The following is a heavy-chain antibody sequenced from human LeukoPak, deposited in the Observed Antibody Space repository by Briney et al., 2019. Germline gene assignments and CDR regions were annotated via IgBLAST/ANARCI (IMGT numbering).Heavy chain of an antibody. J-gene: IGHJ4*02. Sequence: GGSLRLSCAASGFTFSSYSMIWVPQAPGKGLEWVSSISSSSSYIYYADSVKGRFTISRDNAKNSLYLQMNSLRAEDTAVYYCARDSVIYGVTFDYWGQGTLVTVSS. V-gene: IGHV3-21*01. CDR3: ARDSVIYGVTFDY. CDR1: GFTFSSYS. D-gene: IGHD4-17*01. CDR2: ISSSSSYI.